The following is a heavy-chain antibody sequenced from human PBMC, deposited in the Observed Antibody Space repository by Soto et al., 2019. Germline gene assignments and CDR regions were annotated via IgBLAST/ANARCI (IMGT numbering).Heavy chain of an antibody. D-gene: IGHD6-13*01. CDR1: GYTFTGYY. CDR3: ALISSGIAAAGTIDY. Sequence: ASVKVSCKASGYTFTGYYMHWVRQAPGQGLEWMGWINPNSGGTNYAQKFQGWVTMTRDTSISTAYMELSRLRSDDTAVYYCALISSGIAAAGTIDYWGQGTLVTVSS. CDR2: INPNSGGT. J-gene: IGHJ4*02. V-gene: IGHV1-2*04.